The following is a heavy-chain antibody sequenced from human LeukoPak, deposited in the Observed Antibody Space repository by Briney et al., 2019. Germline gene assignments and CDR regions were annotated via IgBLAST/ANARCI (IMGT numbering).Heavy chain of an antibody. CDR1: GCSISSYY. CDR2: IYYSGNT. D-gene: IGHD3-22*01. Sequence: SETLSLTCTVSGCSISSYYLSWIRQPPEKGLEFIGYIYYSGNTNYNPSLKSRVTISVDTSKNQFSLKLSSVTAADTAVYYCARIDTSGYNGYSFDYWGQGTLVTVSS. V-gene: IGHV4-59*12. CDR3: ARIDTSGYNGYSFDY. J-gene: IGHJ4*02.